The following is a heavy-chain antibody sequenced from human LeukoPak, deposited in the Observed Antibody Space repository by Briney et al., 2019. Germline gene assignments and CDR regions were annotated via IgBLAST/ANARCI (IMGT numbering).Heavy chain of an antibody. J-gene: IGHJ4*02. CDR3: ARDKTVVTPVAGY. CDR2: IIPIFGTA. Sequence: GASVKVSCKASGGTFRSYAISWVRQAPGQGLEWMGRIIPIFGTANYAQKFQGRVTITTDESTSTAYMELSSLRSEDTAVYYCARDKTVVTPVAGYWGQGTLVTVSS. CDR1: GGTFRSYA. D-gene: IGHD4-23*01. V-gene: IGHV1-69*05.